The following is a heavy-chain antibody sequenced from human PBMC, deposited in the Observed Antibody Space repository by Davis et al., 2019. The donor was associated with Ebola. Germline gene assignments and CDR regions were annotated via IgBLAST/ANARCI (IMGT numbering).Heavy chain of an antibody. CDR1: GFSFNDFV. D-gene: IGHD3-3*01. Sequence: GESLKISCAASGFSFNDFVIHWVRQAPGKGLEWVSMISVDGDNTYYADSVKGRFIISRDNSKNTLYLQMNSLRGEDTAVYYCARIIGGVLRFLEWHNYGMDVWGQGTTVTVSS. V-gene: IGHV3-43*02. CDR3: ARIIGGVLRFLEWHNYGMDV. CDR2: ISVDGDNT. J-gene: IGHJ6*02.